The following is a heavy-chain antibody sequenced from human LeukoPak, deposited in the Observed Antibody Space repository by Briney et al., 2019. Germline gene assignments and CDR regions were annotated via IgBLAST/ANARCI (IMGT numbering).Heavy chain of an antibody. V-gene: IGHV3-66*02. CDR3: ARVGGYSYGASFVDY. CDR1: GFTVSSNY. J-gene: IGHJ4*02. D-gene: IGHD5-18*01. CDR2: IYGGGST. Sequence: GGSLGLSCAASGFTVSSNYMSWVRQAPGKGLEWVSVIYGGGSTYYADSVKGRFTISRDNSKNTLYLQMNSLRAEDTAVYYCARVGGYSYGASFVDYWGQGTLVIVSS.